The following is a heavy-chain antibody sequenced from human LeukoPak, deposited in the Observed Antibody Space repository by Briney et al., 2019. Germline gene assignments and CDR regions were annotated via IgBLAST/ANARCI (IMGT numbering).Heavy chain of an antibody. V-gene: IGHV3-23*01. CDR2: ISGSGGST. J-gene: IGHJ5*02. D-gene: IGHD6-19*01. CDR3: AKGASSGWLLYWFDP. Sequence: GGSLRLSCAASGFTFSSYAMSWVRQAPGKGLEWVSAISGSGGSTYYADSVKGRFTISRDNSKNTLYLQMDSLRAEDTAVYYCAKGASSGWLLYWFDPWGQGTLVTVSS. CDR1: GFTFSSYA.